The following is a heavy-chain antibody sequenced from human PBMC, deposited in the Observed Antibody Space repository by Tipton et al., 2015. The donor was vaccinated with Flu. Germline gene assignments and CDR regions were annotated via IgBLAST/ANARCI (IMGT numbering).Heavy chain of an antibody. D-gene: IGHD6-13*01. V-gene: IGHV4-61*02. CDR3: ATAAGSHHYYYYALDV. CDR1: GDSITSDGLY. Sequence: TLSLTCTVSGDSITSDGLYWSWIRQPAGKGLEWIGRINTSGSTDYNPSLQSRATISVDTSKNQFSLRLSSVTAADTAVYYCATAAGSHHYYYYALDVWGQGTTVTVSS. CDR2: INTSGST. J-gene: IGHJ6*02.